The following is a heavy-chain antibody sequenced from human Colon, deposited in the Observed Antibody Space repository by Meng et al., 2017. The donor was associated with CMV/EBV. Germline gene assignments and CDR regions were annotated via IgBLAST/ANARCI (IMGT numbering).Heavy chain of an antibody. V-gene: IGHV4-34*01. J-gene: IGHJ4*02. CDR3: ARGRWLPLED. Sequence: GSLRLSCDVYGGLFSGYYWSWIRQPPGKGLEWIGEIDHSGSTNYNPSLKSRVIISVDRSKNQFSLKLTSLTAADTAMYYCARGRWLPLEDWGQGTLVTVSS. CDR2: IDHSGST. D-gene: IGHD6-19*01. CDR1: GGLFSGYY.